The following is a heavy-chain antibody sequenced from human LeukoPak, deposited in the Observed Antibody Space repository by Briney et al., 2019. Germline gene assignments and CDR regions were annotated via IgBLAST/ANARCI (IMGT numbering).Heavy chain of an antibody. CDR2: IYAGGGT. J-gene: IGHJ4*02. CDR3: ARELNGGKSRGVDY. D-gene: IGHD4-23*01. V-gene: IGHV3-53*01. Sequence: GGSLRLSCAASGFIVSSNYMSWVRQAPGKGLEWVAVIYAGGGTYYADSVKGRFTISRDNSNNTLYLQMNSLRAEDTAVYYCARELNGGKSRGVDYWGQGTLVTVSS. CDR1: GFIVSSNY.